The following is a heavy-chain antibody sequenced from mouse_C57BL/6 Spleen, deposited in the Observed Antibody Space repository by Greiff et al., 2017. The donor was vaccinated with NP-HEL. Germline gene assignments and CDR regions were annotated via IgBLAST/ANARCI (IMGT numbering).Heavy chain of an antibody. V-gene: IGHV1-82*01. CDR2: IYPGDGDT. CDR3: ARSPLYYYGSSYDAMEC. J-gene: IGHJ4*01. Sequence: VQLQQSGPELVKPGASVKISCKASGYAFSSSWMNWVKQRPGKGLEWIGRIYPGDGDTNYKGKFKGKATLTADKSSSTAYMQLSSLTSEDSAVYFCARSPLYYYGSSYDAMECWGQGTSVTVSS. D-gene: IGHD1-1*01. CDR1: GYAFSSSW.